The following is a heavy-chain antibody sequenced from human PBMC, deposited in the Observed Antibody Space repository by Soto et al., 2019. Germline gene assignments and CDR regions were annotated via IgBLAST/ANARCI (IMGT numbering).Heavy chain of an antibody. CDR3: AKCQRSFDWLPYPYYYGLDV. CDR1: GCTFSSYA. Sequence: GGSLRVSWAAAGCTFSSYAGRWVRQAPGKGLEWVAVISCDGGNKYYADSVKGRFTISRDNSKNTLYLQMNSLRAEDTAVYHCAKCQRSFDWLPYPYYYGLDVRGQGTTVTVSS. V-gene: IGHV3-30-3*02. CDR2: ISCDGGNK. D-gene: IGHD3-9*01. J-gene: IGHJ6*02.